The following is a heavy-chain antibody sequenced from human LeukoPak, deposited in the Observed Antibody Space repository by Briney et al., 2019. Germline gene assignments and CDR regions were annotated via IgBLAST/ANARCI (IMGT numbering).Heavy chain of an antibody. CDR2: ISAYNGNT. CDR3: ARGGAIVFRDDSSGYASRPIYYYYYYYMDV. CDR1: GYTFTSYG. Sequence: ASVKASCKASGYTFTSYGISWVRQAPGQGLEWMGWISAYNGNTNYAQKLQGRVTMTTDTSTSTAYMELRSLRSDDTAVYYCARGGAIVFRDDSSGYASRPIYYYYYYYMDVWGKGTTVTVSS. V-gene: IGHV1-18*01. J-gene: IGHJ6*03. D-gene: IGHD5-12*01.